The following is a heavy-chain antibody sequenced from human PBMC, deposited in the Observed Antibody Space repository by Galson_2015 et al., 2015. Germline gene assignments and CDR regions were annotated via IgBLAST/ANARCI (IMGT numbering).Heavy chain of an antibody. CDR3: ARGGYYSYCMDV. CDR2: MNSGNGNT. J-gene: IGHJ6*03. Sequence: SVKVSCKASGHTFTTYAMHLARQAPGQGLEGMGCMNSGNGNTKYSVRVLGRVNISRYPSASTAYMELSSLRSEDRAVYYCARGGYYSYCMDVWGTGTPVTVSS. V-gene: IGHV1-3*04. CDR1: GHTFTTYA.